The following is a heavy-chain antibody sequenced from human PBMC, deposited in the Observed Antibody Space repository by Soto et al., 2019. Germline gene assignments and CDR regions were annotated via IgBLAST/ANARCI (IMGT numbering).Heavy chain of an antibody. CDR1: GDSVSSVGFH. CDR3: ARAPVGLDTISYFDY. V-gene: IGHV4-30-4*01. J-gene: IGHJ4*02. CDR2: IYNGGST. D-gene: IGHD3-3*01. Sequence: SETLSLTCTVSGDSVSSVGFHWAWLRRPLGKGLEWIGYIYNGGSTYYRPSLESRMHMSLDATRNPYSLRLTSVTAADTAVYFCARAPVGLDTISYFDYWGQGKLVTGSS.